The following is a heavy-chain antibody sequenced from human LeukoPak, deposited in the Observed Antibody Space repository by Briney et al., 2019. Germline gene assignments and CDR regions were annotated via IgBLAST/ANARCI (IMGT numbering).Heavy chain of an antibody. CDR1: GFTFSTYA. J-gene: IGHJ3*02. CDR3: AKAAYGDYAGAFDI. CDR2: ISGSGAGK. Sequence: GGSLRLSCAASGFTFSTYAMTRVRQAPGKGLEWVSSISGSGAGKFYAAPVKGRFTTCRDNSKNTLFVQMNNLRAEDTAVYYCAKAAYGDYAGAFDIWGQGTMVIVSS. V-gene: IGHV3-23*01. D-gene: IGHD4-17*01.